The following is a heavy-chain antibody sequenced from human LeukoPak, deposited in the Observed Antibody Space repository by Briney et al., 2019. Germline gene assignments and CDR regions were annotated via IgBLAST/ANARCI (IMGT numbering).Heavy chain of an antibody. V-gene: IGHV1-18*01. CDR2: ISAYNGNT. D-gene: IGHD2-2*01. CDR3: ARDLYCSSTSCPLGWWFDP. CDR1: GYTFTSYG. Sequence: ASVKVSCKASGYTFTSYGISWVRQAPGQGLEWMGWISAYNGNTNYAQELQGRVTMTTDTSTSTAYMELRSLRSDDTAVYYCARDLYCSSTSCPLGWWFDPWGQGTLVTVSS. J-gene: IGHJ5*02.